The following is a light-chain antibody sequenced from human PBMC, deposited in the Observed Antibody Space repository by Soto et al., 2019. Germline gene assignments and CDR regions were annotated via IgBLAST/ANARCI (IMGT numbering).Light chain of an antibody. CDR1: KVGSKS. J-gene: IGLJ3*02. Sequence: SYELTQPPSVSVAPGRTAIITCGGSKVGSKSVHWYQQKQGQAPVLVIYYDVDRPSGIPERFSGSNSGDTATLTIASVEAADEADYYCQVWDGSTHHLVFGGGTKLTVL. CDR3: QVWDGSTHHLV. V-gene: IGLV3-21*04. CDR2: YDV.